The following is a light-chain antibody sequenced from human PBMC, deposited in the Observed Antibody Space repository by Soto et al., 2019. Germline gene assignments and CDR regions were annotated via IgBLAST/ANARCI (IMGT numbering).Light chain of an antibody. CDR2: LEGSGTY. CDR1: SGHSTYI. V-gene: IGLV4-60*02. CDR3: ETWDSDTHTV. J-gene: IGLJ3*02. Sequence: QLVLTQSSYASASLGSSVKLTCTLSSGHSTYIIAWHRQQPGKAPHYLMKLEGSGTYNKGSGVPDRFSGSSSGADHYLTISNLQFEDEADYYCETWDSDTHTVFGGGTKLTVL.